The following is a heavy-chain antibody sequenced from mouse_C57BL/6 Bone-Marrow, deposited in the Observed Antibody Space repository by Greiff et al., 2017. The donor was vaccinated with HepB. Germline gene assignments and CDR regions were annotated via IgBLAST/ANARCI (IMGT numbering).Heavy chain of an antibody. CDR2: INPSTGGT. CDR1: GYSFTGYY. J-gene: IGHJ2*01. V-gene: IGHV1-42*01. D-gene: IGHD1-1*01. Sequence: EVKLVESGPELVKPGASVKISCKASGYSFTGYYMNWVKQSPEKSLEWIGEINPSTGGTTYNQKFKAKATLTVDKSSSTAYMQLKSLTSEDSAVYYCARGEGITTVYWGQGTTLTVSS. CDR3: ARGEGITTVY.